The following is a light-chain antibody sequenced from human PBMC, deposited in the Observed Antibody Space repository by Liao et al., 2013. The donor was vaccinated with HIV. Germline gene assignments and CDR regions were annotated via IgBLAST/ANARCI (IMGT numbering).Light chain of an antibody. J-gene: IGLJ1*01. CDR3: QAWDSSTYV. CDR1: NLGNKY. CDR2: QDS. V-gene: IGLV3-1*01. Sequence: SYELTQPPSVSVSPGQTATITCSGDNLGNKYASWYQQEPGQSPVLVIYQDSKRPSGIPERFSGSNSGNTATLTISGAQAMDEADYYCQAWDSSTYVFGTGTKVTVL.